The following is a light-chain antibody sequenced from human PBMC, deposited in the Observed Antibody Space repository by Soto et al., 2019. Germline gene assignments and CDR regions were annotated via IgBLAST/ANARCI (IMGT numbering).Light chain of an antibody. CDR1: SSDVGGYNY. V-gene: IGLV2-14*01. CDR2: EVS. CDR3: NSYGSTSTRYV. J-gene: IGLJ1*01. Sequence: QSALTQPASVSGSPGQSITISCTGTSSDVGGYNYVSWYQQHPGKAPKLMIYEVSNRPSGVSNRFSGSKSGNTACLTISGLQAEDEADYFCNSYGSTSTRYVFGTGTKLTVL.